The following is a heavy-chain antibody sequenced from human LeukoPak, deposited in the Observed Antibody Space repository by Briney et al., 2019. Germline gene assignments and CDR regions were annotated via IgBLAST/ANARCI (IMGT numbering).Heavy chain of an antibody. D-gene: IGHD2-21*02. V-gene: IGHV4-34*01. CDR3: ARGGVTPYFDY. CDR1: GGSFSGYY. CDR2: INHSGST. J-gene: IGHJ4*02. Sequence: SETLSLTCAVYGGSFSGYYWSWIRQPPRKGLEWIGEINHSGSTNYNPSLKSRVTTSVDTSKNQFSLKLSSVTAADTAVYYRARGGVTPYFDYWGQGTLVTVSS.